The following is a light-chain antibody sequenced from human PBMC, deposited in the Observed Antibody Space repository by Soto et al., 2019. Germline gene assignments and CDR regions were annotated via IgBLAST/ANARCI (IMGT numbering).Light chain of an antibody. CDR2: GNS. CDR1: TSTIGAGYD. CDR3: QSYDSSLSGYVV. Sequence: QSVLTQPPSLSGAPGKRVTISCPGSTSTIGAGYDVHWNQQLPGTAPKLLIYGNSKRPSGVPDRFSGSKSGTSASLAITGLQAEDEADDYCQSYDSSLSGYVVFGGGTKLTVL. J-gene: IGLJ2*01. V-gene: IGLV1-40*01.